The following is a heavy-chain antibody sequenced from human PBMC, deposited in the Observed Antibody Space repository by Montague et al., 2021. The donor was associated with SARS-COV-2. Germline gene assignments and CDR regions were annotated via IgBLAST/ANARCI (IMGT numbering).Heavy chain of an antibody. CDR3: ARTEYNWNDWFDP. V-gene: IGHV4-59*13. D-gene: IGHD1-20*01. J-gene: IGHJ5*02. Sequence: SETLSLTCSVSGGSISSYYWSWIRQSPGKGLEWIGYIFHSGTTDYNPSLKSRVTISVDMSKNQFSLQLNSATAADSAVYYCARTEYNWNDWFDPWGQGTLVTVSS. CDR2: IFHSGTT. CDR1: GGSISSYY.